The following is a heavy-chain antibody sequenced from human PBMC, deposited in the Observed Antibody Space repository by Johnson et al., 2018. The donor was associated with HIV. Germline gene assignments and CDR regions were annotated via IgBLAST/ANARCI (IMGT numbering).Heavy chain of an antibody. D-gene: IGHD3-22*01. V-gene: IGHV3-30*03. CDR1: GFTFSNYG. CDR2: ILYRGSNK. Sequence: QVLLVESGGGVVQPGRSLRLSCAASGFTFSNYGMHWVRQAPGKGLEWVAVILYRGSNKYYADSVKGRFTISRDNSKNTLYLQMNSLRAEDTAVDYSSTGLLSTEHDAFDIWGQGTMVTVSS. CDR3: STGLLSTEHDAFDI. J-gene: IGHJ3*02.